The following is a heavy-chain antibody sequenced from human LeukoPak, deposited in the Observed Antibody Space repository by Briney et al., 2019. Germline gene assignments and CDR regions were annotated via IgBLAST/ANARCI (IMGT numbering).Heavy chain of an antibody. CDR1: GYSFTSYW. CDR3: ARHRLSIAARQEDNWFDP. CDR2: IYPGDSDT. Sequence: GESLKISCQGSGYSFTSYWIGWVRQMPGKGLEWMGIIYPGDSDTRYSPSFQGQVTISADKSISTAYLQWSSLKASDTAMYYCARHRLSIAARQEDNWFDPWGQGTLVTVSS. J-gene: IGHJ5*02. V-gene: IGHV5-51*01. D-gene: IGHD6-6*01.